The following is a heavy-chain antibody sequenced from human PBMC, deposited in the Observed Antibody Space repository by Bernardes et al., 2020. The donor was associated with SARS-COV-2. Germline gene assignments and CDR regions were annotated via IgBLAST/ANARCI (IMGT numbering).Heavy chain of an antibody. CDR2: IRSSGSVI. CDR1: GFTFSSYS. V-gene: IGHV3-48*01. CDR3: ARGYYYDSINNWFDP. J-gene: IGHJ5*02. Sequence: GGSLRLSCAASGFTFSSYSMNWVRQAPGKGLEWISYIRSSGSVIEYADSVKGRFTISRDNAENSLYLQMNSLRAEDTAVYYCARGYYYDSINNWFDPWGQGTLVTVSS. D-gene: IGHD3-22*01.